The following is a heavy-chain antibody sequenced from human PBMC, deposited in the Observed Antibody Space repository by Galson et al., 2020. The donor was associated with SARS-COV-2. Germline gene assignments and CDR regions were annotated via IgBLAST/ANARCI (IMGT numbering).Heavy chain of an antibody. CDR2: INPNSGDT. V-gene: IGHV1-18*01. J-gene: IGHJ3*02. Sequence: ASVKVSCKASGYTFTRHGISWVRQAPGQGLEWMGWINPNSGDTNYAQNLQDRVTMTTDTSTNTAYMDLRSLRSDDTATYYCVRDDAITGAFDIWGQGTMVTVSS. CDR3: VRDDAITGAFDI. CDR1: GYTFTRHG. D-gene: IGHD1-20*01.